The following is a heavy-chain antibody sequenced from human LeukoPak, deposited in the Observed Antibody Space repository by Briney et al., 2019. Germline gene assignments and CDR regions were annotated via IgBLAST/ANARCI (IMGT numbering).Heavy chain of an antibody. D-gene: IGHD3-10*01. Sequence: GGSLRLSCAASGFTFSSYWMHWVRQAPGKGLVWVSRINSDGSSTSYADSVKGRFTISRDNAKNTLYLQMNSLRVEDTAVYYCVKDYSSGRDYWGNWFDPWGQGTLVTVSS. V-gene: IGHV3-74*01. J-gene: IGHJ5*02. CDR2: INSDGSST. CDR3: VKDYSSGRDYWGNWFDP. CDR1: GFTFSSYW.